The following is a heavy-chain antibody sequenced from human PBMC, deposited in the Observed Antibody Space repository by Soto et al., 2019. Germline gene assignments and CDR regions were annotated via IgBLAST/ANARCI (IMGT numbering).Heavy chain of an antibody. V-gene: IGHV3-23*01. CDR2: ISGSGGST. CDR3: AKDFSLYSGYDYYFDY. J-gene: IGHJ4*02. CDR1: GFTFSSYA. Sequence: GESLKISCAASGFTFSSYAMSWVRQAPGKGLELVSAISGSGGSTYYADSVKGRFTISRDKSKNTLYLQMNSLRAEDTDVYYCAKDFSLYSGYDYYFDYWGQGTLVTVSS. D-gene: IGHD5-12*01.